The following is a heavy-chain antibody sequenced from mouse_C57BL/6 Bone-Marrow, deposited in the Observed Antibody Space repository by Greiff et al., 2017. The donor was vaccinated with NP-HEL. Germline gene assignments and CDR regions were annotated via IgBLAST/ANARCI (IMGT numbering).Heavy chain of an antibody. D-gene: IGHD2-4*01. V-gene: IGHV5-6*02. CDR3: ASPYDYDVAWFAY. CDR1: GFTFSSYG. CDR2: ISSGGSYT. Sequence: KLVESGGDLVKPGGSLKLSCAASGFTFSSYGMSWVRQTPDKRLEWVATISSGGSYTYYPDSVKGRFTISRANAKNTLYLQMSSLKSEDTAMYYCASPYDYDVAWFAYWGQGTLVTVSA. J-gene: IGHJ3*01.